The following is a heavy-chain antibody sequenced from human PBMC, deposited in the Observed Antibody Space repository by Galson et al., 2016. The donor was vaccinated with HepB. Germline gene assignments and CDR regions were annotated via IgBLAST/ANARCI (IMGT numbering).Heavy chain of an antibody. D-gene: IGHD2-2*01. J-gene: IGHJ6*02. V-gene: IGHV1-18*01. CDR1: GYTFTNYG. CDR3: ASCYCTSSGCFECRYYYYGLDV. Sequence: SVKVSCKASGYTFTNYGVTWVRQAPGQGLEWMGWISADNGNTKYAQQLQGRVTMTTDTSTSIAYMELRSLRSDDTAVYYCASCYCTSSGCFECRYYYYGLDVWGPGTTVTVSS. CDR2: ISADNGNT.